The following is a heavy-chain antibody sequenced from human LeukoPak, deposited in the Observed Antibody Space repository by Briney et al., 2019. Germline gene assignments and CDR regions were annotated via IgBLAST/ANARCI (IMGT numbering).Heavy chain of an antibody. J-gene: IGHJ1*01. D-gene: IGHD3-10*01. V-gene: IGHV3-21*01. CDR2: ISSISDYI. CDR1: GFTFSSYS. CDR3: AKGRGSEDRPEYFQH. Sequence: GGSLRLFCAASGFTFSSYSMNWVRQAPGKGLEWVSSISSISDYIYYADSVKGRFTISRDNSKNTLYLQMNSLRAEDTAVYYCAKGRGSEDRPEYFQHWGQGTLVTVSS.